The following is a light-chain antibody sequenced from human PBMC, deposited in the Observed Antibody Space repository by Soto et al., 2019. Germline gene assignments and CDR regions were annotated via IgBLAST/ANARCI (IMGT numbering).Light chain of an antibody. V-gene: IGKV3-20*01. CDR1: QSVSNSY. J-gene: IGKJ2*03. CDR3: QLYDTSPRG. Sequence: EIVLTQSPATLSLSPGERASLSCRASQSVSNSYLAWYQQKPGQAPRLLIFGASNRATDIPDRFSGSGSGTDFTLTITRLEHEDFAVYYCQLYDTSPRGFGQGTKLEIK. CDR2: GAS.